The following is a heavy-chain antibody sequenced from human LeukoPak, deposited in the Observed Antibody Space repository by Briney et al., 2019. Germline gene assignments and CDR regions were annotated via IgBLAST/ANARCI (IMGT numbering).Heavy chain of an antibody. CDR3: ARDHCSGGSCHGHSDY. J-gene: IGHJ4*02. Sequence: GGSLRLSFAASGFPVSDNYMNWVRQAPGEGLEWVSLIYSDDKLYYAGSVKGRFTISRDVSKNTLYLQMNSLRAEDTAVYYCARDHCSGGSCHGHSDYWGQGTLVTVSS. D-gene: IGHD2-15*01. CDR2: IYSDDKL. V-gene: IGHV3-66*01. CDR1: GFPVSDNY.